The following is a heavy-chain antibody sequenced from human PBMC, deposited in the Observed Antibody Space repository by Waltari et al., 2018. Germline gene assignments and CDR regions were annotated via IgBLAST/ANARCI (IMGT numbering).Heavy chain of an antibody. CDR3: ARDQKPSTTIFRGWFDP. D-gene: IGHD3-9*01. CDR2: IYTSGST. V-gene: IGHV4-4*07. Sequence: QVQLQESGPGLVKPSETLSLTCTVSGGSISSYYWSWIRQPAGKGLEWIGRIYTSGSTTSHPSLTSRVTMSVDTSKHQFSLKLSSVPAADTAVYYCARDQKPSTTIFRGWFDPWGQGTLVTVSS. J-gene: IGHJ5*02. CDR1: GGSISSYY.